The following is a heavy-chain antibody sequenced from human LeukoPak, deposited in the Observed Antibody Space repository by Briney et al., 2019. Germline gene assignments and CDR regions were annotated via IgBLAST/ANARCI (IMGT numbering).Heavy chain of an antibody. D-gene: IGHD6-13*01. V-gene: IGHV3-9*01. CDR3: AKMGIAAVSDY. Sequence: GGSLRLSCAASGFTFDDYAMHWVRQAPGKGLEWVSGISWNSGSIGYADSVKGRFTISRDNAKNSLYLQMNSLRAEDTAVYYCAKMGIAAVSDYWGQGTLVTVSS. CDR2: ISWNSGSI. CDR1: GFTFDDYA. J-gene: IGHJ4*02.